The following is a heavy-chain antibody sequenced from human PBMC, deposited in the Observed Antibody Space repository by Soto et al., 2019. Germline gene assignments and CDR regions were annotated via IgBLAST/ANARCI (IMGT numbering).Heavy chain of an antibody. J-gene: IGHJ4*02. CDR1: GFMFSSYA. CDR2: ISGSGGST. Sequence: SLRLSCRVSGFMFSSYAMTWVRQVPGKGLEWVSSISGSGGSTYYSDSVRGRFTISRDNSKKVLYLEMNRLKGDDTAVYFCAKDGSWGDHYYFDNWGQGTLVTVSS. CDR3: AKDGSWGDHYYFDN. V-gene: IGHV3-23*01. D-gene: IGHD2-21*02.